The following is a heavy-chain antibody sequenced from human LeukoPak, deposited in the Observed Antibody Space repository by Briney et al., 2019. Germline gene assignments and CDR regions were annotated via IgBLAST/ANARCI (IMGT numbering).Heavy chain of an antibody. J-gene: IGHJ3*02. CDR3: ARENGYGYIGDAFDI. CDR1: GFTFSSYA. V-gene: IGHV3-30-3*01. CDR2: ISYDGSNK. Sequence: PGGSLRLSCAASGFTFSSYAMHWVRQAPGKGLEWVAVISYDGSNKYYADSVKGRFTISRDNSKNTLYLQMNSLRAEDTAVYYCARENGYGYIGDAFDIWGQGTMVTVSS. D-gene: IGHD5-18*01.